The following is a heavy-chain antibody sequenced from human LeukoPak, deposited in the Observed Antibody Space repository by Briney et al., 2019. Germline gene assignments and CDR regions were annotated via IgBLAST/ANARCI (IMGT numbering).Heavy chain of an antibody. J-gene: IGHJ4*02. D-gene: IGHD1-26*01. CDR2: INPNSGGT. CDR3: ARAVGATAYFDY. CDR1: GYTFISYG. V-gene: IGHV1-2*04. Sequence: ASVKVSCKASGYTFISYGISWVRQAPGQGLEWMGWINPNSGGTNYAQKFQGWVTMTRDTSISTAYMELSRLRSDDTAVYYCARAVGATAYFDYWGQGTLVTVSS.